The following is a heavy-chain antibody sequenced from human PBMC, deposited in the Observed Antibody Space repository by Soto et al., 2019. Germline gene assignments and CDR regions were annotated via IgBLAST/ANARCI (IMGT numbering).Heavy chain of an antibody. J-gene: IGHJ6*01. Sequence: GEPLKSAGKGSGYSFISYWISWVRQMPGKGLEWMGRIDPSDSYPNYSPSFQGHVTISADKSVSTAYLQWSSLKASDTAIYYCARHSGCSGGSCYSVYYLGMGVWGRWTPFPAS. V-gene: IGHV5-10-1*01. CDR1: GYSFISYW. CDR3: ARHSGCSGGSCYSVYYLGMGV. D-gene: IGHD2-15*01. CDR2: IDPSDSYP.